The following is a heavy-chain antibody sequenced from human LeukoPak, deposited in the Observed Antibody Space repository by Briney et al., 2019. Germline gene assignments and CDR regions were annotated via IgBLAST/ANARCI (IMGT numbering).Heavy chain of an antibody. V-gene: IGHV1-8*01. J-gene: IGHJ3*02. CDR2: MNPNSGNT. CDR1: GYTFTIYD. Sequence: ASVRVSCTASGYTFTIYDINWVRQAPGQGDERMGWMNPNSGNTGYAQKFQGRVTMPRNTSISTAYMELSSLRSEDTAVYYCARPLWFGGFDAFDIWGQGTMVTVSS. D-gene: IGHD3-10*01. CDR3: ARPLWFGGFDAFDI.